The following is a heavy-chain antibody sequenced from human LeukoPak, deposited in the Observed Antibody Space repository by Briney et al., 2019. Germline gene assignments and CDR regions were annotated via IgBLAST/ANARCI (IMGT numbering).Heavy chain of an antibody. V-gene: IGHV4-34*01. J-gene: IGHJ5*02. CDR3: AIHIVVVPAAKKKNWFDP. Sequence: SETLSLTCAVYGDSFSGYYWSWLRQPPGKGLEWIGEINYSGSTNYNPSLKSRVPISVDTSKNQFSLKLSSLTAADTSGYYCAIHIVVVPAAKKKNWFDPWGQGTLVTVSS. D-gene: IGHD2-2*01. CDR1: GDSFSGYY. CDR2: INYSGST.